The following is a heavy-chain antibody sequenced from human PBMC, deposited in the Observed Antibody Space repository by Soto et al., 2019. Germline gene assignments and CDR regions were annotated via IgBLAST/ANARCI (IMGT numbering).Heavy chain of an antibody. CDR1: GDPMNNADYF. J-gene: IGHJ4*02. V-gene: IGHV4-30-4*01. Sequence: SATLSLTCSVSGDPMNNADYFWTWIRQPPGKGLQWIGYISYSGSTFYNPSLKTRLTMSVDTSKKQFSVRLRSVTAADTAVYYCARDRAHFYESSGRLDLWGQGMLVTVSS. D-gene: IGHD3-22*01. CDR3: ARDRAHFYESSGRLDL. CDR2: ISYSGST.